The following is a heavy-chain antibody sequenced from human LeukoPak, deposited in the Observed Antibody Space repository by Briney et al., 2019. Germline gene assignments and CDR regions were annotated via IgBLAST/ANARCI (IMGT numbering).Heavy chain of an antibody. CDR3: AREYKDSYHSYYVDV. J-gene: IGHJ6*03. V-gene: IGHV1-2*02. Sequence: ASEKVSCKASVYTFTGYYMHWVRQAPGQGLEWMGWINPNSGGTQYAQKFQGRVTMTRDTSISTAYMELSRLRSDDTAVYYCAREYKDSYHSYYVDVWGKGTTVTVSS. CDR1: VYTFTGYY. D-gene: IGHD1-14*01. CDR2: INPNSGGT.